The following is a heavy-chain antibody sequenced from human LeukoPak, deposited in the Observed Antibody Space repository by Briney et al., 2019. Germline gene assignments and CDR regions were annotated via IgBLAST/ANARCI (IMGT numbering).Heavy chain of an antibody. D-gene: IGHD3-22*01. Sequence: GGSLRLSCAASGFTFSSYSMNWVRQAPGKGLEWVSSISSSSSYIYYADSVKGRFTISRDNAKNSLYLQMNSLRAEDTAVYYCARNPAPPDDSSGYYSPTWLDPWGQGTLVTVSS. CDR3: ARNPAPPDDSSGYYSPTWLDP. CDR2: ISSSSSYI. CDR1: GFTFSSYS. J-gene: IGHJ5*02. V-gene: IGHV3-21*01.